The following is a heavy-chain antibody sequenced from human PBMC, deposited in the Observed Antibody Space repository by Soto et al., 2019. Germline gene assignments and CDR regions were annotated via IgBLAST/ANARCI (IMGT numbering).Heavy chain of an antibody. Sequence: ASVKVSCKASGYTFTGYYMHWVRQAPGQGLEWMGWINPNSGGTNYAQKFQGWVTMTRDTSISTAYMELSRLRSDDTAVYYCARDLGYCSGGSCSSHFDYWGQGTLVTVSS. V-gene: IGHV1-2*04. CDR1: GYTFTGYY. J-gene: IGHJ4*02. CDR2: INPNSGGT. D-gene: IGHD2-15*01. CDR3: ARDLGYCSGGSCSSHFDY.